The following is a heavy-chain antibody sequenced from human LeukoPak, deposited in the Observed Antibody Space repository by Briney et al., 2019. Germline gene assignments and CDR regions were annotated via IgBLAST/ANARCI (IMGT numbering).Heavy chain of an antibody. J-gene: IGHJ6*03. D-gene: IGHD4-17*01. Sequence: GAPVKVSCKASGGTFSSYAISWVRQAPGPGLEWMGRIIPIFGTANYAQKFQGRVTITTDESTSTVYMELSSLRSEDTAVYYCARDPHTVTTWYYYMDVWGKGTTVTVSS. CDR1: GGTFSSYA. V-gene: IGHV1-69*05. CDR2: IIPIFGTA. CDR3: ARDPHTVTTWYYYMDV.